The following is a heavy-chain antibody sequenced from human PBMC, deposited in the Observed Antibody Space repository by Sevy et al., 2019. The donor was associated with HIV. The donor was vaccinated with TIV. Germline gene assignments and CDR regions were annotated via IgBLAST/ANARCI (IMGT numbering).Heavy chain of an antibody. J-gene: IGHJ3*02. Sequence: SETLSLTCTVSGGSISSGGYYWSWIRQHPGKGLEWIGYIYYSGSTYYNPSLKSRVTISVDTSKNQFSLKLSSVTAADTAGYYCARANPGGYCSGGSCYGGAFDIWGQGTMVTVSS. CDR2: IYYSGST. D-gene: IGHD2-15*01. CDR1: GGSISSGGYY. V-gene: IGHV4-31*03. CDR3: ARANPGGYCSGGSCYGGAFDI.